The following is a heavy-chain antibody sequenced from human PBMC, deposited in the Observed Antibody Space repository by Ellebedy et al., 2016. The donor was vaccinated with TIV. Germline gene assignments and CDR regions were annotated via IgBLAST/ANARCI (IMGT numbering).Heavy chain of an antibody. CDR3: ARVKAYSAFDI. V-gene: IGHV3-30-3*01. Sequence: GESLKISCAASGFTFSRYAMHWVRQAPGKGLEWVAVISYDGSNYYYADSVKGRFTISRHKSKDTLYLQMNSLRADDTAVNYCARVKAYSAFDIWGQGTRVTVSS. J-gene: IGHJ3*02. D-gene: IGHD2-15*01. CDR2: ISYDGSNY. CDR1: GFTFSRYA.